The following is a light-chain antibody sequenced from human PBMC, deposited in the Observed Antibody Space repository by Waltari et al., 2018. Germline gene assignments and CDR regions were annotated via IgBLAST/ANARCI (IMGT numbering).Light chain of an antibody. V-gene: IGKV3-20*01. J-gene: IGKJ1*01. Sequence: IVLTQSPGPLSLPPGERATLSCRASQSVSRSLAWYQQKPGQAPRLISYGASSRSTGVPDRFSGSGSGTDFSLTISRLEPEDFAVYYCQHYVRLPVTFGQGTKVEIK. CDR1: QSVSRS. CDR2: GAS. CDR3: QHYVRLPVT.